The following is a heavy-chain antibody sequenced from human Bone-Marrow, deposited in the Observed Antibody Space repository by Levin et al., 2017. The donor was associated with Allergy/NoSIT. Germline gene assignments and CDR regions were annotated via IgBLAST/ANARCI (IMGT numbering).Heavy chain of an antibody. V-gene: IGHV3-30*02. CDR2: ISKDGSSK. CDR3: AKQALDRPYDY. Sequence: AGGSLRLSCAASGFSFAKYGIHWIRHAPGKGLEWVSVISKDGSSKYYEDSVKGRFTISRDNSKNTVYLQMDSLRVEDTAVYFCAKQALDRPYDYWGQGTLVTVSS. J-gene: IGHJ4*02. CDR1: GFSFAKYG. D-gene: IGHD1-1*01.